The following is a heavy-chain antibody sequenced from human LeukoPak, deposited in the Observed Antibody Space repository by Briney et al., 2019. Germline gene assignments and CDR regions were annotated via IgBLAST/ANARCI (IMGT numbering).Heavy chain of an antibody. CDR3: ARPNYGGRYYYYYMDV. J-gene: IGHJ6*03. CDR2: VKQDGSEK. V-gene: IGHV3-7*01. Sequence: GGSLRLSCAASGFTFSSYWMNWLRQAPGKGLEWVANVKQDGSEKYYVDSVKGRFTISRDNAKNSLYLQMNSLRAEDTAVYYCARPNYGGRYYYYYMDVWGKGTTVTVSS. D-gene: IGHD4-23*01. CDR1: GFTFSSYW.